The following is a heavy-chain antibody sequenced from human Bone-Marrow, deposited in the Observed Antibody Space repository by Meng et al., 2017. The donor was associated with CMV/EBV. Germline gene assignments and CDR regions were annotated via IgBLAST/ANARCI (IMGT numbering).Heavy chain of an antibody. CDR2: IIPILGIA. V-gene: IGHV1-69*10. CDR1: GGTFSSYA. Sequence: SVKVSCKASGGTFSSYAISWVRQAPGQGLEWMGGIIPILGIANYAQKFQGRVTITADKSTSTAYMELSSLRSEDTAVYYCARAPLTRLYYYYGMDVWGQGTTVTVSS. D-gene: IGHD6-25*01. J-gene: IGHJ6*02. CDR3: ARAPLTRLYYYYGMDV.